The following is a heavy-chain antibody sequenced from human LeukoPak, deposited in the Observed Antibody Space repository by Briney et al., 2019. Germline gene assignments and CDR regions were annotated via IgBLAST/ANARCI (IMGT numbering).Heavy chain of an antibody. V-gene: IGHV1-3*01. CDR2: INAGNGNT. D-gene: IGHD1-1*01. Sequence: GASVKVSCKRSGYTFTNYALHWVRQVPGQSLEWMGWINAGNGNTKYSQNFQGRVTITRDTSASTAYMELSSLTSEDTAVYYCARDSRTISNWFDTWGQGTPVTVSS. CDR3: ARDSRTISNWFDT. J-gene: IGHJ5*02. CDR1: GYTFTNYA.